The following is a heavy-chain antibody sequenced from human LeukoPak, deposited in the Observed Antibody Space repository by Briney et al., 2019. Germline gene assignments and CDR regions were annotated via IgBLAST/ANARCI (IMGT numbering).Heavy chain of an antibody. J-gene: IGHJ4*02. CDR3: ATLGSIVWGRTGTASSL. Sequence: PGGSLRLSCAASGFTVTSNYISWVRQAPGKGLGWVSVIYSGGNTYYGDSVKGRFTISRHNSKNTLYLQMNSLRADDTAVYYCATLGSIVWGRTGTASSLWGQGTLVTVSS. CDR2: IYSGGNT. V-gene: IGHV3-53*04. D-gene: IGHD2-21*02. CDR1: GFTVTSNY.